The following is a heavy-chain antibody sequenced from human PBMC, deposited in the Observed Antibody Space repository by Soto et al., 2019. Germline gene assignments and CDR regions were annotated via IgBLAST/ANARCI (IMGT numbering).Heavy chain of an antibody. CDR2: ISAYNGNT. CDR1: GYRFTTYG. J-gene: IGHJ6*02. CDR3: ARERLTVGYEQRLAFHYYDGMDA. D-gene: IGHD6-25*01. Sequence: QVQLVQSGAEVKKPGASVKVSCKASGYRFTTYGFTWVRQAPGQGLEWMGWISAYNGNTNYAQKFQGRVTMTTDTYTPTTYMQLVSLRPDDTAVCYCARERLTVGYEQRLAFHYYDGMDAWGLGITVTDSS. V-gene: IGHV1-18*01.